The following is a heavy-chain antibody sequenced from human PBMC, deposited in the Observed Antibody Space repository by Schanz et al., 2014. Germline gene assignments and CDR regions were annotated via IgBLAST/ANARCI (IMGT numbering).Heavy chain of an antibody. V-gene: IGHV3-9*01. Sequence: EVQLVESGGGLVQPGRSLRLSCAASGFTFDDYAMHWVLQAPGKGLEWISSMYINSGSTQYADSVKGRFIISRDSSKNTLFLQMNSLRAEDTAVYFCARDGGRDGYNLAFDVWGQGTLVTVSS. CDR1: GFTFDDYA. D-gene: IGHD5-12*01. CDR2: MYINSGST. CDR3: ARDGGRDGYNLAFDV. J-gene: IGHJ3*01.